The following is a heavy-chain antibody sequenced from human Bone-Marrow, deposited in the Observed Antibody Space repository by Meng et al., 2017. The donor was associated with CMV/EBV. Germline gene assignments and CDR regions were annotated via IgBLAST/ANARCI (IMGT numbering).Heavy chain of an antibody. CDR2: IRYDGSNK. CDR3: ARERRGFWSGYYPPRALDY. V-gene: IGHV3-30*02. J-gene: IGHJ4*02. Sequence: GESLKISCAASGFTFSSYGMHWVRQAPGKGLEWVAFIRYDGSNKYYADSVKGRFSISRDNLKNTLYLQMNSLRAEDTAVYYCARERRGFWSGYYPPRALDYWGQGTLVTVSS. D-gene: IGHD3-3*01. CDR1: GFTFSSYG.